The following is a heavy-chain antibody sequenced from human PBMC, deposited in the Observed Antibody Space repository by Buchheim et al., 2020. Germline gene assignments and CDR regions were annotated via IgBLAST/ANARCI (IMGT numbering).Heavy chain of an antibody. CDR1: GFTFINYG. CDR2: ISYDGNEK. D-gene: IGHD3-22*01. Sequence: QVQLVESGGSVVQPGRSLRLSCAASGFTFINYGIHWVRQAPGKGLEWVAVISYDGNEKYYADSVKGRFTISRDNAKNSLYLQMNSLRDEDTAVYYCARRDSSRGMDVWGQGTT. V-gene: IGHV3-33*05. CDR3: ARRDSSRGMDV. J-gene: IGHJ6*02.